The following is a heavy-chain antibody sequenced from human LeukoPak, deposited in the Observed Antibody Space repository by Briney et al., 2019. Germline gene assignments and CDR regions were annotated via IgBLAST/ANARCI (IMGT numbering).Heavy chain of an antibody. J-gene: IGHJ5*01. CDR2: IKGDGSEK. V-gene: IGHV3-7*01. CDR1: GFTFSRSW. Sequence: GGSLRLSCAASGFTFSRSWMSWVRQTPGKGLEWVANIKGDGSEKYHVDSVKGRFTISRDNAKNSLYLQMNSLRAEDTAAYYCSRDPDSDNAWGWFDSWGQGTLVTVSS. D-gene: IGHD3-16*01. CDR3: SRDPDSDNAWGWFDS.